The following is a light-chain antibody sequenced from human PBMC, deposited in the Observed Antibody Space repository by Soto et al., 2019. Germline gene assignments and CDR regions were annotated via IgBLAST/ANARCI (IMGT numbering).Light chain of an antibody. CDR2: DAS. CDR1: QSVSSY. J-gene: IGKJ1*01. CDR3: QQRSNWPWT. Sequence: EIVLTQSPATLSLSPGERDTISCRASQSVSSYLAWYHQKPGQAPRLLIYDASNRATGIPARFSGSGSGTDFTLTISSLEPEDFAVYYCQQRSNWPWTFGQGTKVDIK. V-gene: IGKV3-11*01.